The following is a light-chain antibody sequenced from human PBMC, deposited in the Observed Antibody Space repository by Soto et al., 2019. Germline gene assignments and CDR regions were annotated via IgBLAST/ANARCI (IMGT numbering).Light chain of an antibody. CDR2: KAS. CDR1: QSISSW. J-gene: IGKJ5*01. CDR3: QQYNTYSIT. V-gene: IGKV1-5*03. Sequence: DIQMTQSPSTLSASVGYRFTITCRASQSISSWLAWHQHKPGKAPKLLISKASSLESGVPSRFSGSGSGTEFTLTINNLQPDDFATYYCQQYNTYSITFGPGTRLEIK.